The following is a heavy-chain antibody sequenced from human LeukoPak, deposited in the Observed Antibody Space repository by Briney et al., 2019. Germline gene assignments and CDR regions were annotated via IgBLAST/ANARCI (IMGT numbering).Heavy chain of an antibody. CDR1: GFTFSSYS. CDR2: ISSSSSYI. D-gene: IGHD6-19*01. CDR3: ARDPSSGWYLKGWFDP. J-gene: IGHJ5*02. Sequence: GGSLRLSCAASGFTFSSYSMNWVRQAPGKGLEWVSSISSSSSYICYADSVKGRFTISRDNAKNSLYLQMNSLRAEDTAVYYCARDPSSGWYLKGWFDPWGQGTLVTVSS. V-gene: IGHV3-21*01.